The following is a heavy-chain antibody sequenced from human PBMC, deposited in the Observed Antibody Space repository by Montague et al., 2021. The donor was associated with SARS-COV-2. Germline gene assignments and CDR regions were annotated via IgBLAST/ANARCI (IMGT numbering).Heavy chain of an antibody. CDR1: CGSISSGSYY. J-gene: IGHJ5*01. CDR2: IYTSGTT. Sequence: TLSLTCTVSCGSISSGSYYWSWIRQPAGKGLEWIGRIYTSGTTDYSFSLKSRVTISVDTSKNQFSLKLTSVTAADTAVYYCIRGLASVDSWGQGTLVTVSS. CDR3: IRGLASVDS. V-gene: IGHV4-61*02.